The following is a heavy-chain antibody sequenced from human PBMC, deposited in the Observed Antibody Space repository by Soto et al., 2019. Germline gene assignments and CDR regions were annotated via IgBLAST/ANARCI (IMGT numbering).Heavy chain of an antibody. CDR1: GFPFTNSF. CDR2: ISSGGDYT. CDR3: ANIHYGSLDY. J-gene: IGHJ4*02. D-gene: IGHD3-10*01. V-gene: IGHV3-11*06. Sequence: QVQLVESGGGLVRPGGSLRLSCAASGFPFTNSFMIWMRQAPGKGLEWVSFISSGGDYTNYADSVRGRFTVFRDNAKNSLHLQMNSLRAEDTAIYYCANIHYGSLDYWGQGTLVTVSS.